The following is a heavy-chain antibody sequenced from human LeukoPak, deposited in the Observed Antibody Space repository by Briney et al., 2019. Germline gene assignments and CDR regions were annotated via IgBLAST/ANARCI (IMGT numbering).Heavy chain of an antibody. D-gene: IGHD3-22*01. Sequence: GGSLRLSCAASGFTFSNAWMSWVRQAPGKGLEWVGRIKSKTDGGTTDYAAPVKGRFTISRDDSKNTLYLQMNSLKTEDTAVYYCTTGKMIVVVTSDYWGQGTLVTVSS. J-gene: IGHJ4*02. CDR2: IKSKTDGGTT. V-gene: IGHV3-15*01. CDR1: GFTFSNAW. CDR3: TTGKMIVVVTSDY.